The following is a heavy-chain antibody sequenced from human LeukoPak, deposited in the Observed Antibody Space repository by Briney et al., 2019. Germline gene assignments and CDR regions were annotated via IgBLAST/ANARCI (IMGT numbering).Heavy chain of an antibody. D-gene: IGHD6-13*01. V-gene: IGHV3-20*04. CDR1: GFTFSSYG. CDR2: INWNGGST. CDR3: AAGYSSSWYYFDY. J-gene: IGHJ4*02. Sequence: GGSLRLSCAASGFTFSSYGMSWVRQAPGKGLEWVSGINWNGGSTGYADSVKGRFTISRDNAKNSLYLQMNSLRAEDTALYYCAAGYSSSWYYFDYWGQGTLVTVSS.